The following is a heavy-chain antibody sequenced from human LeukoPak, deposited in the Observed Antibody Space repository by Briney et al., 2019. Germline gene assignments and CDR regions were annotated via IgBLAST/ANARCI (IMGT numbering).Heavy chain of an antibody. CDR1: GGSISSGDYY. Sequence: SETLSLTCTVSGGSISSGDYYWSWIRQPPGKGLEWIGYIYYSGSIYYNPSLKSRVTISVDTSKNQFSLKLSSVTAADTAVYYCARVAGYYDSSGYYKGHAFDIWGQGTMVTVSS. V-gene: IGHV4-30-4*01. J-gene: IGHJ3*02. CDR2: IYYSGSI. CDR3: ARVAGYYDSSGYYKGHAFDI. D-gene: IGHD3-22*01.